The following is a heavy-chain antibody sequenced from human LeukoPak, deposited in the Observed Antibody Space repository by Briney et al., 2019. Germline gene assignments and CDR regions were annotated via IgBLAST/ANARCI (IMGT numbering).Heavy chain of an antibody. Sequence: PGGSLRLSCAASGFTFSDHYMDWVRQAPGKGLEWVGCTKNKANSYTTEYAASVKGRFTISRDESKNSLYQQMNSLKTEDTAVYYCARWDSGSCSDWGLGTLVTVSS. J-gene: IGHJ4*02. CDR2: TKNKANSYTT. CDR1: GFTFSDHY. CDR3: ARWDSGSCSD. D-gene: IGHD1-26*01. V-gene: IGHV3-72*01.